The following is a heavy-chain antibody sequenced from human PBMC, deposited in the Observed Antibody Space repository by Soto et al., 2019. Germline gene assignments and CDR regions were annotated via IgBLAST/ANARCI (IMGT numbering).Heavy chain of an antibody. CDR3: ARHVTSGRDYEY. J-gene: IGHJ1*01. Sequence: PSETLSLTCTVSGGSISSSSYYWGWIRQPPGKGLEWIGSIYYSGSTYYNPSLKSRVTISVDTSKNQFSLKLCSVTAADTAVSYCARHVTSGRDYEYWGEGTLVPASS. D-gene: IGHD1-26*01. CDR2: IYYSGST. V-gene: IGHV4-39*01. CDR1: GGSISSSSYY.